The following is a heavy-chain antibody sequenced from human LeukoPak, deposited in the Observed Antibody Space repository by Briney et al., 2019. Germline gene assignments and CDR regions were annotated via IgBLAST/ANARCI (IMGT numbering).Heavy chain of an antibody. CDR2: IKKDGSEK. J-gene: IGHJ4*02. CDR3: AGDGGPFDF. Sequence: GGSLRLSCAASGFTFRSYWMSWVRQAPGKGLEWVANIKKDGSEKYYVDSVKGRFTISRDNAKNSLYLQMNSLRAEDTAVYYCAGDGGPFDFWGQGTLVTVSS. CDR1: GFTFRSYW. V-gene: IGHV3-7*03. D-gene: IGHD2-15*01.